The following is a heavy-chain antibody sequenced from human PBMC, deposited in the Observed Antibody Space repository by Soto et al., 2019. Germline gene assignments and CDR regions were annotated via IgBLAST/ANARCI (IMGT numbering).Heavy chain of an antibody. CDR3: ARDTGDGTFDF. Sequence: ASVKVSCKASGYTFSSYAMHWVRQAPGQRLEWMGWINAGYGNTKSSQKFQDRVTISRDTSASTAYIELTSLRSEDTAVYYCARDTGDGTFDFWGQGTLVTVSS. CDR1: GYTFSSYA. D-gene: IGHD7-27*01. CDR2: INAGYGNT. V-gene: IGHV1-3*01. J-gene: IGHJ4*02.